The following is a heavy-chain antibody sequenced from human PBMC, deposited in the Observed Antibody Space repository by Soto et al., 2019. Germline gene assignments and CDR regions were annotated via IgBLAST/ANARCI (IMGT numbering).Heavy chain of an antibody. CDR1: GGTFSSYT. CDR2: IIPILGIA. Sequence: VASVKVSCKASGGTFSSYTISWVRQAPGQGLEWMGRIIPILGIANYAQKFQGRVTITADKSTSTAYMELSSLRSEDTAVYYCARDPDCSSTSCYPGDYYYGMDVWG. V-gene: IGHV1-69*04. CDR3: ARDPDCSSTSCYPGDYYYGMDV. D-gene: IGHD2-2*01. J-gene: IGHJ6*02.